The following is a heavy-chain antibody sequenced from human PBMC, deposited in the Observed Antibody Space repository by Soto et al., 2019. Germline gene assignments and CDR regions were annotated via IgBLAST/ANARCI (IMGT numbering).Heavy chain of an antibody. V-gene: IGHV1-69*12. CDR2: IIPIFGTA. CDR1: GGTFSSYA. J-gene: IGHJ6*02. CDR3: AGSGYSYGYSRDYYYVMDV. D-gene: IGHD5-18*01. Sequence: QVQLVQSGAEVKKPGSSVKVSCKASGGTFSSYAISWVRQAPGQGLEWMGGIIPIFGTANYAQKFQGRVTITADESTSTAYMELSSLRSEDTAVYYCAGSGYSYGYSRDYYYVMDVWGQGTTVTVSS.